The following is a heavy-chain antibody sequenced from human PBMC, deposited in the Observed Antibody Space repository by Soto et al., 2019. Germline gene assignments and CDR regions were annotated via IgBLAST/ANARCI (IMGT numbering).Heavy chain of an antibody. CDR1: GFICSSYD. D-gene: IGHD2-8*02. Sequence: GSLRLSCAVSGFICSSYDMSWVRQAPGRGLAWVSTILVAGSQHYEDSVQGRFTISRDTSKNTVFLYMNSLTAGDTAVYYCAKATATGGGAFEIYGQGTMVTVSS. V-gene: IGHV3-23*01. J-gene: IGHJ3*02. CDR2: ILVAGSQ. CDR3: AKATATGGGAFEI.